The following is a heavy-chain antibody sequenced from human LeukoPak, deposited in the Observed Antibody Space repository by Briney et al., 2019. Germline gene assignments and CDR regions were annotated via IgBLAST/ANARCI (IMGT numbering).Heavy chain of an antibody. D-gene: IGHD3-22*01. CDR3: ARVDRGMIVVVKGDY. Sequence: PSETLSLTCTVSGGSISSSSYYWGWIRQPPGKGLEWIGSIYYSGSTYYNPSLKSRVTISVDTSKNQFSLKLSSVTAADTAVYYCARVDRGMIVVVKGDYWGXXTLVTVSS. V-gene: IGHV4-39*07. J-gene: IGHJ4*01. CDR2: IYYSGST. CDR1: GGSISSSSYY.